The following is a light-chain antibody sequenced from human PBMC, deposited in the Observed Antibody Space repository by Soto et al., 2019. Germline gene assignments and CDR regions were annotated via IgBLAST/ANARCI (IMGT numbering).Light chain of an antibody. J-gene: IGKJ1*01. Sequence: DIQMTQSPSTLSATAGDRVTITCRASQSISSWLAWYQHKPGKAPKLLIYDASNLDSGVPSRFSGSGSGTEFSLTISSLQPEDFATYYCLQHNSYPRTFGQGTKVDIK. CDR3: LQHNSYPRT. CDR1: QSISSW. CDR2: DAS. V-gene: IGKV1-5*01.